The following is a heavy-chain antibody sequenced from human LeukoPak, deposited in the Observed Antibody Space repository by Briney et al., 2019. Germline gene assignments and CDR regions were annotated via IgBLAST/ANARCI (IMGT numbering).Heavy chain of an antibody. CDR1: GFTFSSYW. CDR3: ARSGSGYYYVLSYFQH. D-gene: IGHD3-22*01. J-gene: IGHJ1*01. Sequence: PGGSLRLSCAASGFTFSSYWMSWVRQPPGKGLEWIGEINHSGSTNYNPSLKSRVTISVDTSKNQFSLKLSSVTAADTAVYYCARSGSGYYYVLSYFQHWGQGTLVTVSS. V-gene: IGHV4-34*01. CDR2: INHSGST.